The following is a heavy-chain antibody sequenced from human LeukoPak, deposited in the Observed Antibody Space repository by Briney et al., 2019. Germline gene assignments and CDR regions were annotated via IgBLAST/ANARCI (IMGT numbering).Heavy chain of an antibody. CDR3: AGGSSSWYYFDY. Sequence: PGGSLRLSCAASGFNFSTYGMHWVRHAPGKGLEWVTFIRYDGSNKYYADSVKGRFTISRDNAKNSLYLQMNSLRAEDTAVYYCAGGSSSWYYFDYWGQGTLVTVSS. V-gene: IGHV3-30*02. D-gene: IGHD6-13*01. J-gene: IGHJ4*02. CDR2: IRYDGSNK. CDR1: GFNFSTYG.